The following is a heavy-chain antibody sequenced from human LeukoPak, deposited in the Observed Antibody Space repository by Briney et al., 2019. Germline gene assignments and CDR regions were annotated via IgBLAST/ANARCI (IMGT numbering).Heavy chain of an antibody. D-gene: IGHD2-15*01. Sequence: SETLSLTCTVFGDSVTGYYLNWVRQPPGKGLEWIGHIYKIGTTNYNPSLKSRLTISSDTSKNQFSLKLRSVTAADTAVYYCVIGVGWQPDYWGQGALVTVSS. CDR2: IYKIGTT. CDR3: VIGVGWQPDY. J-gene: IGHJ4*02. V-gene: IGHV4-59*02. CDR1: GDSVTGYY.